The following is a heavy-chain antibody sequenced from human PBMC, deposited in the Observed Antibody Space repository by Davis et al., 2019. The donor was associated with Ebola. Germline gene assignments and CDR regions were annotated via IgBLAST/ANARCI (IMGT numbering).Heavy chain of an antibody. CDR2: IYSGGST. Sequence: GESLKISCAASGFTFSDHYMSWVRQAPGKGLEWVSVIYSGGSTYYADSVKGRFTISRHNSKNTLYLQMNSLRAEDTAVYYCARGDSWWFDPWGQGTLVTVSS. CDR3: ARGDSWWFDP. CDR1: GFTFSDHY. D-gene: IGHD2-15*01. J-gene: IGHJ5*02. V-gene: IGHV3-53*04.